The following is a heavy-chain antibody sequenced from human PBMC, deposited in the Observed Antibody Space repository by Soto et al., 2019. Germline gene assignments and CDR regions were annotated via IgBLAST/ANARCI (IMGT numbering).Heavy chain of an antibody. V-gene: IGHV1-46*01. CDR2: INPSGGST. D-gene: IGHD3-9*01. Sequence: GASVKVSCKASGYTFTSYYIHWVRQAPGQGLEWMGIINPSGGSTTYAQKFQGRVTMTRDTSTSTVYMELSSLRSEDTAVYYCARSDFDWLSKARYYFDYWGQGTLVTVPQ. J-gene: IGHJ4*02. CDR3: ARSDFDWLSKARYYFDY. CDR1: GYTFTSYY.